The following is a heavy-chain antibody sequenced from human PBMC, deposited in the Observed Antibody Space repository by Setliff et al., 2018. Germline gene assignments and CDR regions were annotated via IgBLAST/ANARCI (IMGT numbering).Heavy chain of an antibody. CDR2: IIPGGST. CDR3: ARSFSRREKFLLDY. J-gene: IGHJ4*02. Sequence: PSETLSLTCGVYGGSFSGYYWSWIRQPPGKRLEWIGEIIPGGSTNYNPSLKSRVTISVDTSKNQFSLKVNPVTAADTAVYYCARSFSRREKFLLDYWGQGALVTVSS. V-gene: IGHV4-34*12. CDR1: GGSFSGYY.